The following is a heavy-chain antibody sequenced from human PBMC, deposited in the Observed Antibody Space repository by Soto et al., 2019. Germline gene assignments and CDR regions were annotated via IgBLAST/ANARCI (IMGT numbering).Heavy chain of an antibody. J-gene: IGHJ1*01. V-gene: IGHV3-11*01. CDR1: GFTFSHYY. D-gene: IGHD1-26*01. CDR2: ISESGETI. Sequence: QVQLVESGGRLVKPGGSLKLSCATSGFTFSHYYMTWIRQAPGKGLEWVGYISESGETIYYSDSVKGRFTSSRDNAKKTLHLQMTSLRAEDTAVYYCARDPVGTPQYWGQGTLVTVSS. CDR3: ARDPVGTPQY.